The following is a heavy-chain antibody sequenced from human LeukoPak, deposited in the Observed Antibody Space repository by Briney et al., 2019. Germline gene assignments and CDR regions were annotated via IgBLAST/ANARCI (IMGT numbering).Heavy chain of an antibody. J-gene: IGHJ6*03. Sequence: ASVKVSCKASGYTFTSYYMHWVRQAPGQGLEWMGIINPSGGSTSYAQKFQGRVTMTRDTSTSTVYMELSSLRSEDTAVYYCARGLDTALGHYYYFYYMDVWGKGTTVTISS. CDR3: ARGLDTALGHYYYFYYMDV. CDR1: GYTFTSYY. V-gene: IGHV1-46*01. D-gene: IGHD5-18*01. CDR2: INPSGGST.